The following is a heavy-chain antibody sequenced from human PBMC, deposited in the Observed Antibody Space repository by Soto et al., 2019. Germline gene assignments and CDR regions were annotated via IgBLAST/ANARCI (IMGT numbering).Heavy chain of an antibody. CDR2: ISSSSSTI. J-gene: IGHJ6*02. D-gene: IGHD1-26*01. CDR1: GFTFSRYS. Sequence: EVQLVESGGGLVQPGGSLRLSCAASGFTFSRYSMIWIRQAPGKGLEWVSYISSSSSTIYYGDSVKGRFTISRDNAKNSLYLQMTSLRAEDTAVYYCAGGMWAGGHYYFGMDVWGQGTTVTVSS. CDR3: AGGMWAGGHYYFGMDV. V-gene: IGHV3-48*01.